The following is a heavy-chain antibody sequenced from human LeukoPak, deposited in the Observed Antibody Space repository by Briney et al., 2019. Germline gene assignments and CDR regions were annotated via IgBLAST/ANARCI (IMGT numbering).Heavy chain of an antibody. CDR1: GFTFDDYG. J-gene: IGHJ4*01. CDR3: AKYTSGTSYRGLDQ. CDR2: INWNGGRT. D-gene: IGHD3-10*01. V-gene: IGHV3-20*04. Sequence: GGSLRLSCAASGFTFDDYGMSWVRQAPGKGLEWVSGINWNGGRTGYVDSVKGRFTISRDDSKNTVYLQMNSLRAEDTAVYSCAKYTSGTSYRGLDQWGHGTLVTVSS.